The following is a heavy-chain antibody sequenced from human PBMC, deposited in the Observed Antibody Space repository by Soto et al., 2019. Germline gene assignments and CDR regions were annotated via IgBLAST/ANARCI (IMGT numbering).Heavy chain of an antibody. Sequence: QVQLQESGPGLVKPSQTLSLSCTVSGDSISCGDVYWSWIRHSPGQALEWIAHISYGGYKFYNPSLKSRVTMSVDTFRNQVSLKLSSVTVADTAVYYCATVNGSFLSFFDNWGQGTLVAVSS. D-gene: IGHD2-8*01. CDR2: ISYGGYK. V-gene: IGHV4-30-4*08. J-gene: IGHJ4*02. CDR3: ATVNGSFLSFFDN. CDR1: GDSISCGDVY.